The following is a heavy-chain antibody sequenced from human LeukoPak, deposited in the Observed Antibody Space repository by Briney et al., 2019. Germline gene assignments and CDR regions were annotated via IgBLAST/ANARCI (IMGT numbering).Heavy chain of an antibody. V-gene: IGHV4-59*01. D-gene: IGHD2-2*01. CDR2: IYYSGST. CDR1: GGSISSYY. J-gene: IGHJ6*03. CDR3: ARVVVVVPAAMVRPYYYMDV. Sequence: SETLSLTCTVSGGSISSYYWSWIRQPPGKGLEWIGYIYYSGSTNYNPSLKGRVTISVDTSKNQFSLKLSSVTAADTAVYYCARVVVVVPAAMVRPYYYMDVWGKGTTVTVSS.